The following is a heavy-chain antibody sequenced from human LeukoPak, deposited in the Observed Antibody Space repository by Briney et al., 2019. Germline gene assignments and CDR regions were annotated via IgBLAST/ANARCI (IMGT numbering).Heavy chain of an antibody. Sequence: PSETLSLTCTVSGGSISSSSYYWGWIRQPPGKGLEWIGCIYYTGSTYYNPSLKSRVTISVDTSKNQFSLKLSSVTAADTAVYYCARVAGITMVRGVLHFDYWGQGTLVTVSS. D-gene: IGHD3-10*01. V-gene: IGHV4-39*01. CDR3: ARVAGITMVRGVLHFDY. CDR1: GGSISSSSYY. CDR2: IYYTGST. J-gene: IGHJ4*02.